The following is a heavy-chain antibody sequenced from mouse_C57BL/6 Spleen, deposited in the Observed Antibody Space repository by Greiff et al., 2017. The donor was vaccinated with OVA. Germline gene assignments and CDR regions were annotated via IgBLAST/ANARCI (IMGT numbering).Heavy chain of an antibody. CDR2: ICGGGST. CDR1: GFSLTSYG. CDR3: AKRGTTVVAPFAY. Sequence: VKLMESGPGLVAPSQSLSISCTVSGFSLTSYGVDWVRQPPGTGLEWLGVICGGGSTNYNSALKAKLNISKDNSKSQVYIKMNILQTDDTAMYYGAKRGTTVVAPFAYWGQGTLVTVSA. D-gene: IGHD1-1*01. J-gene: IGHJ3*01. V-gene: IGHV2-9*01.